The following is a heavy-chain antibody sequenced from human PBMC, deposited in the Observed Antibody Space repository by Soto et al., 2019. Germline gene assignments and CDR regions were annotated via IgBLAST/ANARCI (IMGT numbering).Heavy chain of an antibody. CDR1: GFTSSSYA. J-gene: IGHJ4*02. Sequence: PGGSLRLSCAASGFTSSSYAMSWVRQAPGKGLEWVSTISGSGGTTYYADSVKGRFTISRDNSKNTLYLQMNSLRAEDTAIYYCAKNKETGTTGGLGYWGQGTLVTVSS. D-gene: IGHD1-1*01. V-gene: IGHV3-23*01. CDR3: AKNKETGTTGGLGY. CDR2: ISGSGGTT.